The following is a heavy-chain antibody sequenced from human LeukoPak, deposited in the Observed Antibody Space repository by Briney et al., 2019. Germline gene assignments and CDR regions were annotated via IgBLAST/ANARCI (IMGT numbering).Heavy chain of an antibody. J-gene: IGHJ4*02. V-gene: IGHV4-59*01. CDR3: ARENPSGYYNRPIDY. CDR2: IYYSGSI. CDR1: GASISSYY. D-gene: IGHD3-22*01. Sequence: SETLSLTCTVSGASISSYYWSWIRQPPGKGLEWIGDIYYSGSIKYNPSLKGRVTMSVDTSKNQFSLKLSPVTAADTAIYYCARENPSGYYNRPIDYWGQGTLVTVSS.